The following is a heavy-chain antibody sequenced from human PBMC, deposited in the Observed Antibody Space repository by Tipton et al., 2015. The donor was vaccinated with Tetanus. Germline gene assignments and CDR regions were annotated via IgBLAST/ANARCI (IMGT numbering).Heavy chain of an antibody. J-gene: IGHJ5*02. Sequence: GLVKPSETLSLTRTVSGGSISSSSYYWGWIRQPPGKGLKWIGSIYYDGSAYTNPSLKSRIAISIDTSGSQFSLKVHSVTAADTAFYYCTRHVVEAVPRWFDPWGQGTLVTVSS. D-gene: IGHD2-2*01. CDR2: IYYDGSA. CDR1: GGSISSSSYY. CDR3: TRHVVEAVPRWFDP. V-gene: IGHV4-39*01.